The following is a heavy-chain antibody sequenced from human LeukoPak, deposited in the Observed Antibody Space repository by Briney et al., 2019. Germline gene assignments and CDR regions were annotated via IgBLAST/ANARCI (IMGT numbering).Heavy chain of an antibody. J-gene: IGHJ4*02. CDR2: INPNSGGT. V-gene: IGHV1-2*02. CDR1: GYTFTDYY. CDR3: ARDLTGLRVY. D-gene: IGHD3-9*01. Sequence: ASVKVSCKASGYTFTDYYMHWVRQAPGQGLEWVGWINPNSGGTNYAQRFQGRVTMTRDTSISTAYMEVSRLRSDDTAVYYCARDLTGLRVYWGQGTLVTVSS.